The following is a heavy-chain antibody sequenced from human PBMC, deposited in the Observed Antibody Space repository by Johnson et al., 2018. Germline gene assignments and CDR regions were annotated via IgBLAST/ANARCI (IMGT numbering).Heavy chain of an antibody. CDR3: AKDRKYDFWRGYYYYYYMDV. CDR2: ISYDGSNK. J-gene: IGHJ6*03. Sequence: QVQLVQSGGGVVQPGRSLRLSCAASGFTFSSYGMHWVRQAPGKGLEWVAVISYDGSNKYYADSVKGRFTISRDNSKNTLYLQMNSLRAEDTAVYYCAKDRKYDFWRGYYYYYYMDVWGKGTTVTVSS. D-gene: IGHD3-3*01. V-gene: IGHV3-30*18. CDR1: GFTFSSYG.